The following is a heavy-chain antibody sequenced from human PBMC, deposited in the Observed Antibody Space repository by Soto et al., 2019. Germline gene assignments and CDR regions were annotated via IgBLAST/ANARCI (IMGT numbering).Heavy chain of an antibody. CDR1: GFTFSSYS. CDR3: ARDGYYDSSGYYYFDY. CDR2: ISSSSTI. Sequence: EVQLVESGGGLVQPGGSLRLSCAASGFTFSSYSMNWVRQAPGKGLEWVSYISSSSTIYYADSVKGRFTISRDNAKNSLYLQMNSLRDEDTAVYYCARDGYYDSSGYYYFDYWGQGTLVTVSS. J-gene: IGHJ4*02. D-gene: IGHD3-22*01. V-gene: IGHV3-48*02.